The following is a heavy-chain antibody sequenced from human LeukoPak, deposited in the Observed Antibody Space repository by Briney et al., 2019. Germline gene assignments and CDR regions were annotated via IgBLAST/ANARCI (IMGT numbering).Heavy chain of an antibody. V-gene: IGHV4-30-4*08. Sequence: SQTLSLTCTVSGGSISSGGYYWSWIRQHPGKGLEWIGYIYYSGSTYYNPSLKSRVTISVDTSKNQFSLKLSSVTAADTAVYYCARAPYYYGSGSYYLGDYWGQGTLVTVSS. CDR2: IYYSGST. D-gene: IGHD3-10*01. J-gene: IGHJ4*02. CDR3: ARAPYYYGSGSYYLGDY. CDR1: GGSISSGGYY.